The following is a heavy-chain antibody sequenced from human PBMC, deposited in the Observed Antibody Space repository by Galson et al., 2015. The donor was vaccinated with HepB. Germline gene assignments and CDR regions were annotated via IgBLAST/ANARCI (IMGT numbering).Heavy chain of an antibody. CDR2: IRSSSSYI. V-gene: IGHV3-21*01. Sequence: SLRLSCAASGFPFSSYSMNWVRQAPGKGLEWVSSIRSSSSYIYYADSVKGRFTISRDNAKNSLYLQMNSLRAEDTAVYYCARDYYDSSGYDAFDIWGQGTMVTVSS. CDR1: GFPFSSYS. D-gene: IGHD3-22*01. CDR3: ARDYYDSSGYDAFDI. J-gene: IGHJ3*02.